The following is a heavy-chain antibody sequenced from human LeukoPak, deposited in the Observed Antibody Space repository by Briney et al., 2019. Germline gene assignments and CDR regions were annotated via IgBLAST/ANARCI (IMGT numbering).Heavy chain of an antibody. CDR1: RFTFGSYA. V-gene: IGHV3-23*01. Sequence: GGSLRLSCAASRFTFGSYAMYWVRQAPGKGLEWVSGIFGSGGSPHYADSVKGRFTISRDNSKNTVYLQMNSLRVEDTAVYYCGKTTTGYSSGRYPGWPVDYWGQGTLVTVSS. D-gene: IGHD6-19*01. J-gene: IGHJ4*02. CDR2: IFGSGGSP. CDR3: GKTTTGYSSGRYPGWPVDY.